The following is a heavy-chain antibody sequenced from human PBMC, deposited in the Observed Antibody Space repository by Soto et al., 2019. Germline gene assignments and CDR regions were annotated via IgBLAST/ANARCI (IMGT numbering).Heavy chain of an antibody. Sequence: ASVKVSCKASGGTFSSCAISCVRQAPGQGLEWTGRLIPIFATAKYAQKFQGRVTITADESTTRAYIERCSPRPHVTAVYYCRSHWPSFGCWGQGSLVTVAS. CDR1: GGTFSSCA. CDR2: LIPIFATA. CDR3: RSHWPSFGC. J-gene: IGHJ4*02. D-gene: IGHD3-16*01. V-gene: IGHV1-69*13.